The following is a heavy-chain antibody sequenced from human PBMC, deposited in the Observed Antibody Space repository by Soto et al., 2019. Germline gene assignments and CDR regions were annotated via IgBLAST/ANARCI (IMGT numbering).Heavy chain of an antibody. CDR2: IYYSGST. V-gene: IGHV4-59*01. CDR3: ARAGPWEDYDFWSGYPYY. D-gene: IGHD3-3*01. Sequence: SESLSLTCTVSGGSISSYYWSWIRQPPGKGQEWIGYIYYSGSTNYNPSLKSRVTISVDTSKNQFSLKLSSVTAADTAVYYCARAGPWEDYDFWSGYPYYWGQGTLVTVSS. CDR1: GGSISSYY. J-gene: IGHJ4*02.